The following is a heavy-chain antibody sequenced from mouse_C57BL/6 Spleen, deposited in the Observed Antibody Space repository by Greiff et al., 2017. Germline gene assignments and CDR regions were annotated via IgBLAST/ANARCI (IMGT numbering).Heavy chain of an antibody. V-gene: IGHV5-6*01. J-gene: IGHJ2*01. CDR2: ISSGGSYT. D-gene: IGHD3-2*02. CDR3: ARDGSGLYYFDY. CDR1: GFTFSSYG. Sequence: EVQLQESGGDLVKPGGSLKLSCAASGFTFSSYGMSWVRQTPDKRLEWVATISSGGSYTYYPDSVKGRFTISRDNAKNTLYLQMSSLKSEDTAMYYCARDGSGLYYFDYWGQGTTLTVSS.